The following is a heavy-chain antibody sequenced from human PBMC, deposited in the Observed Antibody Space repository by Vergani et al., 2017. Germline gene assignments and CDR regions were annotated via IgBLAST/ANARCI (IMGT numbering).Heavy chain of an antibody. CDR3: AKDGYYYGSGSYYNVL. V-gene: IGHV3-30*18. J-gene: IGHJ4*02. CDR1: GFTFSSYG. CDR2: ISYDGSNK. Sequence: VQLVESGGGLVQPGRSLRLSCAASGFTFSSYGMHWVRQAPGKGLEWVAVISYDGSNKYYADSVKGRFTISRDNSKNTLYLQMNSLRAEDTAVYYCAKDGYYYGSGSYYNVLWGQGTLVTVSS. D-gene: IGHD3-10*01.